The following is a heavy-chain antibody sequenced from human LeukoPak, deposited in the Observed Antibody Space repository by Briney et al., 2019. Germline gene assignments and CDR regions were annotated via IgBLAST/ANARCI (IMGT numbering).Heavy chain of an antibody. Sequence: ASVKVSCKASGYTFTSYAMNWVRQAPGQGLEWMGWINTNTGNPTYAQGFTGRFVFSLDTSVSTAYLQISSLKAEDTAVYYCARQYCSGGSCYSTDFDYWGQGTLVTVSS. CDR2: INTNTGNP. CDR3: ARQYCSGGSCYSTDFDY. CDR1: GYTFTSYA. D-gene: IGHD2-15*01. J-gene: IGHJ4*02. V-gene: IGHV7-4-1*02.